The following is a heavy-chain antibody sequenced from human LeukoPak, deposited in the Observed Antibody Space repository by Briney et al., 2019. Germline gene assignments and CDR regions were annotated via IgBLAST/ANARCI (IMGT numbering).Heavy chain of an antibody. V-gene: IGHV1-46*01. J-gene: IGHJ6*02. CDR2: INPSGGST. D-gene: IGHD4-23*01. CDR3: ARDWGSRWSYYYGVDV. Sequence: GASVKVSCKASGYTFTSYYMHWVRQAPGQGLEWMGIINPSGGSTSYAQKFQGRVTMTRDTSTSTVYMELSSLRSEDTAVYYCARDWGSRWSYYYGVDVWGQGTTVTVSS. CDR1: GYTFTSYY.